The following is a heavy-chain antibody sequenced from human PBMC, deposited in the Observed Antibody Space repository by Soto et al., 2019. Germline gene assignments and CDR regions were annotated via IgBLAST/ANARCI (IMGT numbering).Heavy chain of an antibody. CDR1: GYTFTGYY. J-gene: IGHJ6*02. CDR3: ARXGYYDSSGYYYYYGMDV. Sequence: ASVKVSCKASGYTFTGYYMHWVRQAPGQGLEWMGWINPNSGGTNYAQKFQGWVTMTRDTSISTAYMELSRLRSDDTAVYYCARXGYYDSSGYYYYYGMDVWGQGTTVTVSS. CDR2: INPNSGGT. D-gene: IGHD3-22*01. V-gene: IGHV1-2*04.